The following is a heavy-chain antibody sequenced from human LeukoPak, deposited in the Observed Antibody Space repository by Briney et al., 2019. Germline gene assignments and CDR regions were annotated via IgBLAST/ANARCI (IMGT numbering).Heavy chain of an antibody. J-gene: IGHJ3*02. D-gene: IGHD2/OR15-2a*01. CDR1: GGSLSSYY. Sequence: SETLSLTCTVSGGSLSSYYWSWIRQPPGKGLEWIGYIYYSGSTNYNPSLKSRVTISVDTSKNQFSLKLSSVTAADTAVYYCARVSRGAFDIWGQGTMVTVSS. CDR2: IYYSGST. V-gene: IGHV4-59*01. CDR3: ARVSRGAFDI.